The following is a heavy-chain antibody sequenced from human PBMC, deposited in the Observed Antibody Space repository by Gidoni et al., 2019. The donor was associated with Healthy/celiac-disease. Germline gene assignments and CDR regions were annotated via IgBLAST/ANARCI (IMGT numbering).Heavy chain of an antibody. CDR1: GYTFTGYY. CDR3: ARDIGIFGVASNNY. D-gene: IGHD3-3*02. CDR2: INPNSGGT. Sequence: QAQLVQSGAEVKKPGASVKVSCKASGYTFTGYYMHWVRQTPGQGLEWMGWINPNSGGTNYAQKLQGRVTMTRDTSISTAYMELSRLGSDDTAVHYCARDIGIFGVASNNYWGQGTLVTVSS. V-gene: IGHV1-2*02. J-gene: IGHJ4*02.